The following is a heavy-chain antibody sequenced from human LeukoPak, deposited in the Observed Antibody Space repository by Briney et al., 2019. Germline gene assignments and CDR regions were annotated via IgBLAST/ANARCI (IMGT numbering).Heavy chain of an antibody. CDR3: AKATRDIVVVPAAPFDY. CDR2: ISGSGGST. CDR1: GFTFSSYA. D-gene: IGHD2-2*01. Sequence: GGSLRLSCAASGFTFSSYAMSWVRQAPGKGLEWVSAISGSGGSTYYADSVKGRFTISRDNSKNTLYLQMNSLRAEDTAIYYCAKATRDIVVVPAAPFDYWGQGTLVTVSS. J-gene: IGHJ4*02. V-gene: IGHV3-23*01.